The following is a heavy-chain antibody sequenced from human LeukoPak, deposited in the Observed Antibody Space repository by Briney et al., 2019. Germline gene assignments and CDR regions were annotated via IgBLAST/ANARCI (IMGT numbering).Heavy chain of an antibody. V-gene: IGHV5-51*01. J-gene: IGHJ3*02. CDR1: GSSFTSYW. CDR2: IYPGDSDT. Sequence: GASLKISCKGSGSSFTSYWIGWVRQLPGKGLEWMGIIYPGDSDTRYSPSFQGQVTISADKSISTAYLQWSSLKASDTAMYYCARQKESDAFDIWGQGTMVTVSS. CDR3: ARQKESDAFDI.